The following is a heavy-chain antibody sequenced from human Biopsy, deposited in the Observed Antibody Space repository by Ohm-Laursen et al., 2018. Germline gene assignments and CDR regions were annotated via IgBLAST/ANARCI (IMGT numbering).Heavy chain of an antibody. D-gene: IGHD2-21*02. Sequence: SDTLSLTWAISGDSVSSNRAAWNWIRQSPSGGLEWLGRTFYRAKWYTDFAVSVKSRITLTPDPSTNQFSLQLNSVTPDDTAVYYCARSGSDSLNYYFDFWGQGTLVTVSS. J-gene: IGHJ4*02. CDR3: ARSGSDSLNYYFDF. V-gene: IGHV6-1*01. CDR1: GDSVSSNRAA. CDR2: TFYRAKWYT.